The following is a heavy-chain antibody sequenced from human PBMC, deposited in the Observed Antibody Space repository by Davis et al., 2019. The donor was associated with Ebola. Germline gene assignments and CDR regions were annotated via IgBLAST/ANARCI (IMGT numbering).Heavy chain of an antibody. D-gene: IGHD3/OR15-3a*01. V-gene: IGHV3-23*01. J-gene: IGHJ4*02. Sequence: GESLKISCAASGFTFSSYGMSWVRQAPGKGPEWVSAMSGSAGNTYYADSVKGRFTISRDNSKNTRYLQMNSLRAEDTAVYYCAKSQFWTPYYFDYWGQGTLVTVSS. CDR2: MSGSAGNT. CDR1: GFTFSSYG. CDR3: AKSQFWTPYYFDY.